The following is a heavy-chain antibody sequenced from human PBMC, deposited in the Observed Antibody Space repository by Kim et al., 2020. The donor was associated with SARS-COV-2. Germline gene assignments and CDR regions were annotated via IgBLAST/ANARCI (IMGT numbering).Heavy chain of an antibody. D-gene: IGHD7-27*01. CDR3: AKTGGDPPG. CDR2: ISASGGYT. J-gene: IGHJ4*02. CDR1: GFTFSSNA. V-gene: IGHV3-23*01. Sequence: GGSLRLSCAASGFTFSSNAMSWVRQAPGKGLEWVSVISASGGYTNYADSVKGRFTISRDTSKNTLYLQMNSLRAEDTAVYYCAKTGGDPPGWGQGTLVTVSS.